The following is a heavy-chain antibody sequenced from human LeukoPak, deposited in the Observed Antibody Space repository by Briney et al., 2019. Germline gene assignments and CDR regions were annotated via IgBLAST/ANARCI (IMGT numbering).Heavy chain of an antibody. CDR3: ARSSSGYYYVPSYYFDY. D-gene: IGHD3-22*01. CDR1: GGSISRYY. CDR2: IYYSGST. Sequence: SETLSLTCTVSGGSISRYYWSWIRQPPGKGLEWIGYIYYSGSTNYNPSLKSRVTISVDTSKNQFSLKLSSVTAADTAVYYCARSSSGYYYVPSYYFDYWGQGTLVTVSS. V-gene: IGHV4-59*01. J-gene: IGHJ4*02.